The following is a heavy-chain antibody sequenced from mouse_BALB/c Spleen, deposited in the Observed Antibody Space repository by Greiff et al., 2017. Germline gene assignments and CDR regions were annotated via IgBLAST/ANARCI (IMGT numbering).Heavy chain of an antibody. CDR1: GYTFTSYW. J-gene: IGHJ2*01. CDR2: IDPSDSYT. D-gene: IGHD2-1*01. V-gene: IGHV1S127*01. Sequence: QVHVKQPGAELVKPGASVKMSCKASGYTFTSYWMHWVKQRPGQGLEWIGVIDPSDSYTSYNQKFKGKATLTVDTSSSTAYMQLSSLTSEDSAVYDCTRRVYYGNSLDYWGQGTTLTVSS. CDR3: TRRVYYGNSLDY.